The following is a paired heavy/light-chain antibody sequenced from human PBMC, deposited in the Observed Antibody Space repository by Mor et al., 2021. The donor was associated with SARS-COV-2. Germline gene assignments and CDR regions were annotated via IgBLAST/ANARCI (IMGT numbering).Light chain of an antibody. V-gene: IGKV1-39*01. CDR1: QSISRY. CDR2: GAS. J-gene: IGKJ2*01. Sequence: DIQMTQFPSSLSASVGDRVTITCRASQSISRYLNWYQHKPGKAPKLLIFGASNLQSGVPSRFSGSGSGTDFTLTISSLQPEDCETYYCQQTYSTPYTFGQGTKLEIK. CDR3: QQTYSTPYT.
Heavy chain of an antibody. CDR2: MSYDVNNK. D-gene: IGHD3-3*01. Sequence: QVQLVESGGGVVQPGRSLRLSCAASGFTFSSYPMYWVRQAPGKGLEWVAVMSYDVNNKYYADSVKGRFTISRDNSKNTLYLEMNSLIVEDTALYYCGRDGRGNDFWSGYPRIDYWGQGTLVTVSS. CDR1: GFTFSSYP. V-gene: IGHV3-30-3*01. CDR3: GRDGRGNDFWSGYPRIDY. J-gene: IGHJ4*02.